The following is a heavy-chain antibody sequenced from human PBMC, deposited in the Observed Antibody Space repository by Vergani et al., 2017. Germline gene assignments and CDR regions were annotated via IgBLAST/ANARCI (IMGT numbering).Heavy chain of an antibody. CDR1: GGSISSSSYY. V-gene: IGHV4-39*07. D-gene: IGHD2-8*01. CDR3: ASQDDHNGNPGAFDI. J-gene: IGHJ3*02. Sequence: QVQLQESGPRLVKPSETLSLTCTVSGGSISSSSYYWGWIRQPPGKGLEWIGSIYYSGSTYYNPSLKSRVTISVDASKNQFSLKLSSVTAADTAVYYCASQDDHNGNPGAFDIWGQGTKVTVSS. CDR2: IYYSGST.